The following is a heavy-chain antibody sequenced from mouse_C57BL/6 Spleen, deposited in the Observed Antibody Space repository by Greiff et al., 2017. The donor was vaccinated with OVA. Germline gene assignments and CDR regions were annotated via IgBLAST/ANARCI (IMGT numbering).Heavy chain of an antibody. CDR2: IDPSDSDT. CDR3: ARRPSDGDY. J-gene: IGHJ2*01. CDR1: GYTFTSYW. V-gene: IGHV1-50*01. Sequence: VQLQQPGAELVKPGASVKLSCKASGYTFTSYWMQWVKQRPGQGLEWIGEIDPSDSDTNYNQKFKGKATLTVDTSSSTAYMQLSSLTSEDSAVYYCARRPSDGDYWGQGTTLTVSS.